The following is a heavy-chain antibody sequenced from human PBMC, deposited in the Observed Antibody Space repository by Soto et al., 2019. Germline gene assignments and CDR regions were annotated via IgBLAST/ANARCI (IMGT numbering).Heavy chain of an antibody. J-gene: IGHJ4*02. CDR1: GGTFSSYA. V-gene: IGHV1-69*12. D-gene: IGHD4-17*01. Sequence: QVQLVQSGAEVKRPGTSVKVSCKSSGGTFSSYAISWVRQAPRQGLEWLGGIIPIFGTANYAKKFQGRVTITADESTTTVYMELSSLRSEETGVYFCARAHNDYGDGTMDYWGQGTLVTVSS. CDR2: IIPIFGTA. CDR3: ARAHNDYGDGTMDY.